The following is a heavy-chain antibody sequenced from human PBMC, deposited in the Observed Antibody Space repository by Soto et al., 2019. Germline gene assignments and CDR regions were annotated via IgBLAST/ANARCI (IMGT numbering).Heavy chain of an antibody. J-gene: IGHJ4*02. CDR3: AKGVMITFGGVIAPFDY. D-gene: IGHD3-16*02. Sequence: GGSLRLSCAASGFTFSSYAMSWVRQAPGKGLEWVSAISGSGGSTYYADSVKGRFTISRDNSKNTLYLQMNSLRAEDTAVYYCAKGVMITFGGVIAPFDYWGQGTLVTVSS. CDR2: ISGSGGST. V-gene: IGHV3-23*01. CDR1: GFTFSSYA.